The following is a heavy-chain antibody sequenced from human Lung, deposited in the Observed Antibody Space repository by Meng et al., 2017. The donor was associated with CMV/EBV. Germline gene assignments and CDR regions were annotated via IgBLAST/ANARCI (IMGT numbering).Heavy chain of an antibody. CDR1: GDSITSYY. D-gene: IGHD6-13*01. J-gene: IGHJ5*02. Sequence: QVQVQESGPGLGKPSESPAPTCTASGDSITSYYWSWSRQPAGKGLEWIGRIPASGNTRYNPSLKSRVTMSVDTSKNQFSLKLSSVTAADTAVYYCARDFGSSWYPNWFDPWGQGTLVTVSS. V-gene: IGHV4-4*07. CDR2: IPASGNT. CDR3: ARDFGSSWYPNWFDP.